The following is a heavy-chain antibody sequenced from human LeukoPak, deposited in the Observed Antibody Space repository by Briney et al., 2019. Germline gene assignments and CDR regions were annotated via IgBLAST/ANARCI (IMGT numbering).Heavy chain of an antibody. CDR3: ASSSSSEQLIDAFDI. J-gene: IGHJ3*02. Sequence: ASVKVSCEASGYTFTSYDINWVRQATGQGLEWMGWMNPNSGNTGYAQKFQGRVTMTRNTSISTAYMELSSLRSEDTAVYYCASSSSSEQLIDAFDIWGQGTMVTVSS. CDR2: MNPNSGNT. D-gene: IGHD6-6*01. V-gene: IGHV1-8*01. CDR1: GYTFTSYD.